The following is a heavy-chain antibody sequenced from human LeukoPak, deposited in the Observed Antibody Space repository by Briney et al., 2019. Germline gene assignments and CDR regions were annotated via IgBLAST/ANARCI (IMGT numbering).Heavy chain of an antibody. CDR2: IYSGTST. CDR1: GFIVSSNY. V-gene: IGHV3-53*01. J-gene: IGHJ6*03. CDR3: ARKLSHYYYYYYMDV. D-gene: IGHD2-15*01. Sequence: GGSLRLSCAASGFIVSSNYMSWVRQAPGKGLEWVSVIYSGTSTNYADSVKGRFTISRDNAKNSLYLQMNSLRAEDTAVYYCARKLSHYYYYYYMDVWGKGTTVTVSS.